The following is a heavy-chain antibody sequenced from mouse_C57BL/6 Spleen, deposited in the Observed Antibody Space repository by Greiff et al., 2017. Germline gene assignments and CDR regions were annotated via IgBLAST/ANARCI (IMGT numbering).Heavy chain of an antibody. D-gene: IGHD3-1*01. V-gene: IGHV1-80*01. CDR3: ARRADSLYFDY. CDR1: GYAFSSYW. Sequence: LQQSGAELVKPGASVKISCKASGYAFSSYWMNWVKQRPGKGLEWIGQIYPGDGDTNYNGKFKGKATLTADKSSSTAYMQLSSLTSEDSAVYFCARRADSLYFDYWGQGTTLTVSS. J-gene: IGHJ2*01. CDR2: IYPGDGDT.